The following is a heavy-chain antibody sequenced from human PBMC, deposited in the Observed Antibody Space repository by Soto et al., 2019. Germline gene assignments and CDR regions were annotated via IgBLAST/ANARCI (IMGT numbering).Heavy chain of an antibody. D-gene: IGHD3-3*01. CDR3: ARRQATIFGVVISPYYYGMDV. CDR2: ISGSGGST. V-gene: IGHV3-23*01. Sequence: VQLLESGGGLVQPGGSLRLSCAASGFTFSSYAMSWVRQAPGKGLEWVSAISGSGGSTYYADSVKGRFTISRDNSKNTLYLQMNSLRAEDTAVYYCARRQATIFGVVISPYYYGMDVWGQGTTVTVSS. CDR1: GFTFSSYA. J-gene: IGHJ6*02.